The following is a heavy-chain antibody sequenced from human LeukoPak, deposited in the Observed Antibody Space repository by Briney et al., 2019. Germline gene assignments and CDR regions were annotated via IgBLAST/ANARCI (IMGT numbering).Heavy chain of an antibody. V-gene: IGHV2-5*02. Sequence: SGPTLVNPTQTRTLTCTFSGVSLSSSGGGVGWIRQPPGKALEGLAVRYCDHDKRHSPSLKNRVPTTKDTSQTPVVLTTTNTGPLQTTTYYCAHLPVVRDYSQSHYMDIWGKGTTVTVAS. CDR1: GVSLSSSGGG. CDR3: AHLPVVRDYSQSHYMDI. J-gene: IGHJ6*03. CDR2: RYCDHDK. D-gene: IGHD3-22*01.